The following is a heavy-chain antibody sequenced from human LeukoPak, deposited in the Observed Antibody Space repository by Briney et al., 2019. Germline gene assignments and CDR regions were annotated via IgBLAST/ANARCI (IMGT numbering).Heavy chain of an antibody. CDR3: ASYLSGSYNYFDY. D-gene: IGHD3-16*01. CDR2: IYHSGST. CDR1: GGSISSGGYY. J-gene: IGHJ4*02. V-gene: IGHV4-30-2*01. Sequence: SETLSLTCIVSGGSISSGGYYWSWIRQPPGKGLEWIGYIYHSGSTYYNPSLKSRVTISVDRSKNQFSLKLSSVTAADTAVYYCASYLSGSYNYFDYWGQGTLVTVSS.